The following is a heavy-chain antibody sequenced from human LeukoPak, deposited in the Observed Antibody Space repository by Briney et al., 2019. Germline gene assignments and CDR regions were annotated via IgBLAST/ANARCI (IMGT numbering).Heavy chain of an antibody. Sequence: VASVKVSCKASGYTFTSNAINWVRQAPGQGREWMGGIIPIFGTTNYAQKFQGRVTVTADKSTGAAYMELSSLRSDDTAVYYCARERHEYGAFDYWGQGTLVTVSS. CDR3: ARERHEYGAFDY. D-gene: IGHD4-17*01. CDR1: GYTFTSNA. CDR2: IIPIFGTT. J-gene: IGHJ4*02. V-gene: IGHV1-69*06.